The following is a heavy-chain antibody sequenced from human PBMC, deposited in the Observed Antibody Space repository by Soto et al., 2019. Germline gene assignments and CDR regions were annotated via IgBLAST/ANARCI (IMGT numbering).Heavy chain of an antibody. CDR1: GGTFSSYA. CDR3: ALSLLWFGELSGFDY. D-gene: IGHD3-10*01. J-gene: IGHJ4*02. V-gene: IGHV1-69*06. Sequence: SVKVSCKASGGTFSSYAISWVRQAPGQGLEWMGGIIPIFGTANYAQKFQGRITITADKSTSTAYMELSSLRSEDTAVYYCALSLLWFGELSGFDYWGQGTQVTVSS. CDR2: IIPIFGTA.